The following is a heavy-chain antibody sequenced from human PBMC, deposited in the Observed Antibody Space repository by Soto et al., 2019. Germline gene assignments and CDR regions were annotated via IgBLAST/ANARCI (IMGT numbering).Heavy chain of an antibody. V-gene: IGHV1-8*01. D-gene: IGHD6-6*01. CDR1: GYTFTTYD. Sequence: QVQLVQSGAEVRKPGASVRVSCKASGYTFTTYDINWVRQATGQGLEWMGWVSPNSASTGFAQKFHGRITMTTNTTITTAYMELTSLRPDDSAVYVCARGGYSSSWEFDFWGPGTLVTVS. CDR2: VSPNSAST. CDR3: ARGGYSSSWEFDF. J-gene: IGHJ4*02.